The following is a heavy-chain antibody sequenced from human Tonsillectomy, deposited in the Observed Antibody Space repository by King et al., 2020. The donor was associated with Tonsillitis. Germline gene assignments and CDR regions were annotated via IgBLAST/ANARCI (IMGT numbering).Heavy chain of an antibody. CDR2: IYYSGST. CDR1: GGSISSYY. D-gene: IGHD4-17*01. CDR3: ARLYGDTSTTSYYYYGMDV. Sequence: VQLQESGPGLVKPSETLSLTCTVSGGSISSYYWSWIRQPPGKGLEWIGYIYYSGSTNYNPSLKSRVTISVDTSKNQFSLKLSPVTAADTAVYYCARLYGDTSTTSYYYYGMDVWGQGTTVTVSS. J-gene: IGHJ6*02. V-gene: IGHV4-59*01.